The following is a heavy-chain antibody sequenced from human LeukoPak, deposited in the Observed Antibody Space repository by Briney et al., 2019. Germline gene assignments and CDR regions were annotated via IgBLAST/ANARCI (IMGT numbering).Heavy chain of an antibody. Sequence: ASVKVPCKASGYTFTSYGISWVRQAPGQGLEWMGWISAYNGNTNYAQKLQGRVTMTTDTSASTAYKELRSLRSDDTGGYYCARDVXXPTTKXXDYWXQGTLVTVSS. CDR3: ARDVXXPTTKXXDY. CDR1: GYTFTSYG. CDR2: ISAYNGNT. V-gene: IGHV1-18*01. J-gene: IGHJ4*02.